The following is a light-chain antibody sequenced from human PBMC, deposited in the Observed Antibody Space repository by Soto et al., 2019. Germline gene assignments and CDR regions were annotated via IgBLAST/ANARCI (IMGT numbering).Light chain of an antibody. J-gene: IGKJ4*01. CDR1: QGISSY. CDR3: QQYYSYPLT. CDR2: AAS. Sequence: AIRMTQSPSSFSASTGDRVTINCRASQGISSYLDWYQQKPGKAPKLLIYAASTLQSGVPSRFSGSGSGTDFTLTISCLQSEDFATYYCQQYYSYPLTFGGGTKVEIK. V-gene: IGKV1-8*01.